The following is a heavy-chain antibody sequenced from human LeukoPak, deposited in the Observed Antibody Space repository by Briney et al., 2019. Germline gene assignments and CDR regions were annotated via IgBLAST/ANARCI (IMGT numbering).Heavy chain of an antibody. CDR2: IYTSGST. V-gene: IGHV4-4*07. Sequence: PSETLSLTCTVSGGSISNYYWSWIRQPAGKGLEWIGRIYTSGSTNYNPSLKSRVTMSVDTSKNQFSLKLSSVTAADTAVYYCARGPRSSDRYSVDYWGRGTLVTVSS. J-gene: IGHJ4*02. CDR1: GGSISNYY. CDR3: ARGPRSSDRYSVDY. D-gene: IGHD6-19*01.